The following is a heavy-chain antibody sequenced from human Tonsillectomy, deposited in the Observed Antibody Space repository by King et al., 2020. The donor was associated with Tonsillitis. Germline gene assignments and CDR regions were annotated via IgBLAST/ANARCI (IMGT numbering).Heavy chain of an antibody. D-gene: IGHD2-15*01. J-gene: IGHJ6*02. CDR1: GGTFISYA. Sequence: QPQLVQSGAEVKKPGSSVKVSCKASGGTFISYAFTWVRQAPGQGLEWMGGIIPIFGTADYAQKFQGRVTLTADEATSTAYMELSSLRSEDTAVYYCASRSDCSGGSCYSTLMGNYYYYYGLDVWGQGTTVAVSS. V-gene: IGHV1-69*01. CDR2: IIPIFGTA. CDR3: ASRSDCSGGSCYSTLMGNYYYYYGLDV.